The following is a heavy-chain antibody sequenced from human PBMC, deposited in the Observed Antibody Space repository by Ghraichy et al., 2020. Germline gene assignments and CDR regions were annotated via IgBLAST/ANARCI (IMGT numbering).Heavy chain of an antibody. J-gene: IGHJ4*02. CDR1: GFTFSNYA. CDR3: AKDRHTSFTWSTLFDS. Sequence: GGSLRLSCAASGFTFSNYAMSWVRQAPGKGLEWVSTVSGSGGSTYYADSVKGRFTISRDNSKNTLYLQMNSLRADDTAVYFCAKDRHTSFTWSTLFDSWGQGTLVTVSS. D-gene: IGHD2-15*01. V-gene: IGHV3-23*01. CDR2: VSGSGGST.